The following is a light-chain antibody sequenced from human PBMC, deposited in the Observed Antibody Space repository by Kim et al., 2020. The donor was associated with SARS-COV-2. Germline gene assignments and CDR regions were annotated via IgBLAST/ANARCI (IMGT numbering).Light chain of an antibody. Sequence: SSELSQDPAVSVALGQTVRITCQGDSLRSYYATWYQQKPGQAPIVVMYGKNSRPSGIPDRFSGSSSGNTASLTITGTQAGDEADYYCNSRDSNDNVLFGG. CDR3: NSRDSNDNVL. CDR1: SLRSYY. J-gene: IGLJ2*01. V-gene: IGLV3-19*01. CDR2: GKN.